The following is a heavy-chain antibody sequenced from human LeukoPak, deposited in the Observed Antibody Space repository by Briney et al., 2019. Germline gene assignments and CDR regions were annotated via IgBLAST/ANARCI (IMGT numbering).Heavy chain of an antibody. D-gene: IGHD2-21*02. V-gene: IGHV3-30*04. CDR1: GFTFSSYA. CDR2: ISYDGSNK. CDR3: ARDHGVVVTASYDY. J-gene: IGHJ4*02. Sequence: GRSLRLSCAASGFTFSSYAMHWVRQAPGKGLEWVAVISYDGSNKYYADSVKGRFTISRDNSKNTLYLQMNSLRAEDTAVYYCARDHGVVVTASYDYWGQGTLVTVSS.